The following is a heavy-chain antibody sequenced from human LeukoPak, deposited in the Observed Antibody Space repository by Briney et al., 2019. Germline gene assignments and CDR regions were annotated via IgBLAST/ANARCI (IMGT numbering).Heavy chain of an antibody. Sequence: PSETLSLTCTVSGGSISSGSYYWSWIRQPAGKGLEWIGRIYTSGSTNYNPSLKSRVTISVDTSKNQFSLKLSSVTAADTAVYYCARAYDFWSGSSNWFDPWGQGTLVTVSS. CDR2: IYTSGST. CDR1: GGSISSGSYY. V-gene: IGHV4-61*02. D-gene: IGHD3-3*01. J-gene: IGHJ5*02. CDR3: ARAYDFWSGSSNWFDP.